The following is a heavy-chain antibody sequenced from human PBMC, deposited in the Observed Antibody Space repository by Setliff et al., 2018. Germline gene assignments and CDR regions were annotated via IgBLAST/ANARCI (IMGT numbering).Heavy chain of an antibody. Sequence: SETLSLTCSVSDVSISDTTYYWAWVRQPPGKGLEWIGTVSFFGASYSNPSLKSRLTISLDKSGNRFSLNLTSVTAADTALYYCARDYGPNEYWGQGTLVTVSS. V-gene: IGHV4-39*07. D-gene: IGHD3-16*01. CDR2: VSFFGAS. J-gene: IGHJ4*02. CDR3: ARDYGPNEY. CDR1: DVSISDTTYY.